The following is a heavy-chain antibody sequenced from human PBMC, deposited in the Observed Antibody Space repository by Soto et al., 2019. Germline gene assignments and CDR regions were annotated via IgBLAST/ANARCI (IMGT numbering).Heavy chain of an antibody. CDR2: IYYSGST. Sequence: QLQLQESGPGLVKPSETLSLTCTVSGGSISSSSYYWGWIRQPPGKGLEWIGSIYYSGSTYYNPSLKSRVTISVDTSKNQFSLKLSSVTAADTAVYYCARPHMGGGYEGLIDYWGQGTLVTVSS. CDR3: ARPHMGGGYEGLIDY. D-gene: IGHD5-12*01. V-gene: IGHV4-39*01. CDR1: GGSISSSSYY. J-gene: IGHJ4*02.